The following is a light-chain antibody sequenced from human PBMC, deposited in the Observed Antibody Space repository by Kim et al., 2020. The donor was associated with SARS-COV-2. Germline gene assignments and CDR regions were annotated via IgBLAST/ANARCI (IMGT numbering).Light chain of an antibody. CDR3: QTWGTGPWV. Sequence: ASVKLTCSLSSGHSSYAIEWHQQQPEKGPRYLMKLNSDGSHSKGDGVPDPFSGSSSGAERYLTISSLQSEDEADYYCQTWGTGPWVFGGGTQLTVL. CDR2: LNSDGSH. V-gene: IGLV4-69*01. J-gene: IGLJ3*02. CDR1: SGHSSYA.